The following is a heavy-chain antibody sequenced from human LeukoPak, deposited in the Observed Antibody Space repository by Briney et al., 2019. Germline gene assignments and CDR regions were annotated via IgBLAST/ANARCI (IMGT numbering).Heavy chain of an antibody. CDR3: ARDTKGYSSGWFVGDAFDI. J-gene: IGHJ3*02. Sequence: ASVKVSCKASGYTFTSYGISWVRQAPGQGLEWMGWISAYNGNTNYAQKLQGRVTMTTDTSTSTAYMELRSLRSDDTAVYYCARDTKGYSSGWFVGDAFDIWGQGTMVTVSS. CDR2: ISAYNGNT. CDR1: GYTFTSYG. D-gene: IGHD6-19*01. V-gene: IGHV1-18*01.